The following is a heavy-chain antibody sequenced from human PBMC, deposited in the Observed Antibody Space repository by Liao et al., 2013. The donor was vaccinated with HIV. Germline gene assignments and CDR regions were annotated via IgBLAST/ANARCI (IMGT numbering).Heavy chain of an antibody. Sequence: QVQLQESGPGLVKPSQTLSLTCTVSGGSISSASFYWSWIRQPAGKGLEWIGRIYTSGSTKYNPSLKSRLTISVDTSKNQFSLKLSSVTAADTAVYYCAREDWGSFDYWGQGTLVTVSS. CDR2: IYTSGST. CDR1: GGSISSASFY. CDR3: AREDWGSFDY. D-gene: IGHD7-27*01. V-gene: IGHV4-61*02. J-gene: IGHJ4*02.